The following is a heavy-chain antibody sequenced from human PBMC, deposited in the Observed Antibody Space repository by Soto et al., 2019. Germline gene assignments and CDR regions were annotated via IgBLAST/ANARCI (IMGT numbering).Heavy chain of an antibody. CDR2: IIPTLDIA. CDR1: GGTFSSYT. Sequence: QVQVVQSGAEVKKPGSSVKVSCKASGGTFSSYTINWVRQAPGQGLEWMGRIIPTLDIANYAPKFQGRVTITEEQSACTAYLEISSLRSQGRVVYYCVSSYEGRVYSALRFWCEGTLV. J-gene: IGHJ4*02. V-gene: IGHV1-69*02. CDR3: VSSYEGRVYSALRF. D-gene: IGHD3-16*01.